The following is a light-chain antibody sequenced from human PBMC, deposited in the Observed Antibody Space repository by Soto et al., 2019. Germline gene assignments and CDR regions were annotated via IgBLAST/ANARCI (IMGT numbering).Light chain of an antibody. Sequence: EIVWTRPPVTLSLSPGEPASLSCRATQSGSSSYLAWYQQKPGQAPRLLIYGASSRATGIPDRFSGSASGTDFTLTISRLEPEDFAVYYCQQYHNWPPVTFGQGTKVDIK. J-gene: IGKJ1*01. V-gene: IGKV3-20*01. CDR3: QQYHNWPPVT. CDR2: GAS. CDR1: QSGSSSY.